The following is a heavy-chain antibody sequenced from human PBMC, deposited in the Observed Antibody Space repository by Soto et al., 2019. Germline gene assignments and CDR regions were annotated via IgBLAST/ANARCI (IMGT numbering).Heavy chain of an antibody. J-gene: IGHJ6*02. CDR1: GFTFTTSA. CDR3: AATIIAVAGSGYYGMDV. Sequence: QMQLVQSGPEVKKPGTSVKVSCKASGFTFTTSAMQWVRQARGQRLEWIGWIVVGSGNINYAQKFQERVTITRDMSTGTAYMEVSSLRSEDTAVYYCAATIIAVAGSGYYGMDVWGQGTTVTVSS. CDR2: IVVGSGNI. D-gene: IGHD6-19*01. V-gene: IGHV1-58*02.